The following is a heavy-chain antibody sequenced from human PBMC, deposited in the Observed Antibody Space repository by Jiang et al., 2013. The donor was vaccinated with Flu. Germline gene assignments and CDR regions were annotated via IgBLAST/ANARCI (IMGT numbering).Heavy chain of an antibody. J-gene: IGHJ4*02. CDR2: ISGSGSNI. V-gene: IGHV3-23*01. CDR1: GFTFSSYA. CDR3: AKGLGYCNRSGCYIAFDH. Sequence: VQLLESGGGLTQPGGSLRLSCAASGFTFSSYAMSWVRQAPGKGLEWVSSISGSGSNIHYADSVKGRFTISRDNSKNTLYLQMNTLRAEDTAVFYCAKGLGYCNRSGCYIAFDHWGQGTVVTVSS. D-gene: IGHD2-2*02.